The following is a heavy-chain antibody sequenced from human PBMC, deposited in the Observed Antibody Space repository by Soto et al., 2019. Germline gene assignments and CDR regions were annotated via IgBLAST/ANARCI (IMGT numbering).Heavy chain of an antibody. V-gene: IGHV3-11*01. Sequence: GGSLRLSRAASGFTFSDYYMSWIRQAPGKGLEWVSYISSSGNIIYYADSVKGRFTISRDNAKNSLYLQMNSLRAEDTAVYYCARDLGYYDSSGYFDYWGQGTLVTVSS. J-gene: IGHJ4*02. CDR1: GFTFSDYY. D-gene: IGHD3-22*01. CDR2: ISSSGNII. CDR3: ARDLGYYDSSGYFDY.